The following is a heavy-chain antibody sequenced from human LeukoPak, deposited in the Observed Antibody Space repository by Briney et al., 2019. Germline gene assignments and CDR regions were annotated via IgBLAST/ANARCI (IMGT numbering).Heavy chain of an antibody. V-gene: IGHV3-48*01. CDR3: AKEGKGYNLELLFDY. CDR1: GFTFSSYS. Sequence: GGSLRLSCAASGFTFSSYSMNWVRQAPGKGLEWVSYISSSSSTIYYADSVKGRFTISRDNSKNALYLQMNSLRAEDTAVYYCAKEGKGYNLELLFDYWGQGTLVTVSS. CDR2: ISSSSSTI. D-gene: IGHD5-24*01. J-gene: IGHJ4*02.